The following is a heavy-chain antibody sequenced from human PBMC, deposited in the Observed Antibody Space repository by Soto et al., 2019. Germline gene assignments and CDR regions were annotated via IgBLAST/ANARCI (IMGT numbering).Heavy chain of an antibody. CDR3: ARDRIAGSKYYYGMDV. CDR1: GGTFSSYA. Sequence: QVQLVQSGAEVKKPGYSVRVSCKASGGTFSSYAISWVRQAPGHGLEWMGGIIPIFGTENYAQKFQGRVTITADESTSTAYMELSSLRAEDTAVYYCARDRIAGSKYYYGMDVWGQGTTVTVSS. J-gene: IGHJ6*02. CDR2: IIPIFGTE. D-gene: IGHD6-13*01. V-gene: IGHV1-69*01.